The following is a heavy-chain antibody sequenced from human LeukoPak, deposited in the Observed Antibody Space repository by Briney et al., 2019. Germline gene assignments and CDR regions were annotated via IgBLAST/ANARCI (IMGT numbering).Heavy chain of an antibody. J-gene: IGHJ4*02. CDR1: GFTFSGSA. V-gene: IGHV3-21*01. CDR3: ARKDYDSSGYYSAFDQ. CDR2: IRSSSSYI. Sequence: GGSLRLSCAASGFTFSGSAMHWVRQAPGKGLEWVSSIRSSSSYIYYAESVKGRFTISRDNAKNSLYLQMNSLRAEDTAVYYCARKDYDSSGYYSAFDQWGQGTLVTVSS. D-gene: IGHD3-22*01.